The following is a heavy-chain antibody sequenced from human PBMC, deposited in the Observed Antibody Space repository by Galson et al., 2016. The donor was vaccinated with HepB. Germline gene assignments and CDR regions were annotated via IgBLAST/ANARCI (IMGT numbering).Heavy chain of an antibody. CDR2: IIPKLGMV. V-gene: IGHV1-69*02. J-gene: IGHJ5*02. D-gene: IGHD5-24*01. Sequence: SVKVSCKASGGTFNRYTITWVRQAPGQGLEWMGRIIPKLGMVNYAQKFQGRVTITADKSTSTAYMELSSLRSEDTAVYFCTEGLEDGYNSWGQGTLVTVSS. CDR1: GGTFNRYT. CDR3: TEGLEDGYNS.